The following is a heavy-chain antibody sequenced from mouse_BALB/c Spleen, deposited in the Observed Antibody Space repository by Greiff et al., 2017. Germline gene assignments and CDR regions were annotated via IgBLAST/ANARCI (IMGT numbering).Heavy chain of an antibody. CDR1: GFSLTSYG. V-gene: IGHV2-9*02. D-gene: IGHD2-14*01. CDR3: ARERRGYDEFAY. Sequence: QVQLKESGPGLVAPSQSLSITCTVSGFSLTSYGVHWVRQPPGKGLEWLGVIWAGGSTNYNSALMSRLSISKDNSKSQVFLKMNSLQTDDTAMYYCARERRGYDEFAYWGQGTLVTVSA. J-gene: IGHJ3*01. CDR2: IWAGGST.